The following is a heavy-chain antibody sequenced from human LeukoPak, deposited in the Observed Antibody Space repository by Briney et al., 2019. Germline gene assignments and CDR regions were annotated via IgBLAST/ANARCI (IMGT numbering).Heavy chain of an antibody. CDR2: INPNSGGT. V-gene: IGHV1-2*02. Sequence: GASVKVSCKASGYTFTGYYMHWVRQAPGQGLEWMGWINPNSGGTNYAQKFQGRVTMTRDTSISTAYMELSSLRSEDTAVYYCARAVAGTGFDYWGQGTLVTVSS. CDR3: ARAVAGTGFDY. CDR1: GYTFTGYY. J-gene: IGHJ4*02. D-gene: IGHD6-19*01.